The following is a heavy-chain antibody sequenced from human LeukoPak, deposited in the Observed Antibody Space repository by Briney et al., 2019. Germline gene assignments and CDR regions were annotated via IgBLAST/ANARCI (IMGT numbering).Heavy chain of an antibody. CDR1: GDSFSGYY. V-gene: IGHV4-34*01. Sequence: SETLSLTSAVHGDSFSGYYWSWIPQPPGKGLEWIGEINHSGSTNYNPSLKSRVTISVDTSKTQFSLKLSSVTAADTAVYYCARGGLDYGDYPDYWGQGTLVAVSS. CDR3: ARGGLDYGDYPDY. CDR2: INHSGST. J-gene: IGHJ4*02. D-gene: IGHD4-17*01.